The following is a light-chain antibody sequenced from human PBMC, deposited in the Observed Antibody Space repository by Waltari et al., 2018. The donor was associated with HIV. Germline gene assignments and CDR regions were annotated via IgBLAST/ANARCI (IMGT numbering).Light chain of an antibody. J-gene: IGKJ1*01. V-gene: IGKV3-15*01. Sequence: EIVMTQSPVTVSVSPGERAALSCRASQSVSNRLAWYQQKPGQAPRLLMYDASHRATGVPDRFSGSGSGTEFTLSISILQSEDVAVYYCQQYSHWPPMTFGQGTQVEMK. CDR3: QQYSHWPPMT. CDR1: QSVSNR. CDR2: DAS.